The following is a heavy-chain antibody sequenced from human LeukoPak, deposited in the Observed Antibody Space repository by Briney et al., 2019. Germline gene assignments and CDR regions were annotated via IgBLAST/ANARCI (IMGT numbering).Heavy chain of an antibody. D-gene: IGHD5-24*01. CDR1: GYTFTSYY. V-gene: IGHV1-2*02. CDR3: AKSMAFHDAFDI. Sequence: ASVKVSCKASGYTFTSYYMHWVRQAPGQGLEWMGWINPNNSGTNYAQKFQGRVTMTRDTSISTAYMELSRLRSDDTAMYYCAKSMAFHDAFDIWGQGTMVTVSS. CDR2: INPNNSGT. J-gene: IGHJ3*02.